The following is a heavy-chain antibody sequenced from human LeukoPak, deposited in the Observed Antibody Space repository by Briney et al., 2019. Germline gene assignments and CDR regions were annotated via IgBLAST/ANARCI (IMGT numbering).Heavy chain of an antibody. Sequence: PSETLSLTCTVSGGSISNYYWSWIRQPPGKGLEWIAYIYYSGSTNYNPSLKSRVTISVDTSKNQFSLKLSSVTAADTAVYYCARGLYYYGSGITQGFDPWDQGTLVTVSS. D-gene: IGHD3-10*01. CDR1: GGSISNYY. V-gene: IGHV4-59*01. J-gene: IGHJ5*02. CDR3: ARGLYYYGSGITQGFDP. CDR2: IYYSGST.